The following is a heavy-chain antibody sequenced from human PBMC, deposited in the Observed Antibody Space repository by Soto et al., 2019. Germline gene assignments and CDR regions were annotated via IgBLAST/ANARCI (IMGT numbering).Heavy chain of an antibody. D-gene: IGHD6-13*01. Sequence: PGGSLRLSCAASGFTFSSHGMSWVRQAPGKGLEWVSGISGSGKNTYYADSVKGRFSISRDNSKNTLYLQMNSLRAEDTAVYYCAKDREGSSWCFDAFDIWGQGTMGTVSS. CDR1: GFTFSSHG. J-gene: IGHJ3*02. CDR3: AKDREGSSWCFDAFDI. CDR2: ISGSGKNT. V-gene: IGHV3-23*01.